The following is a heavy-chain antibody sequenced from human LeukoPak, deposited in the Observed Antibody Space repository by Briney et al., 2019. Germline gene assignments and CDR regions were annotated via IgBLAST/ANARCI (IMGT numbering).Heavy chain of an antibody. CDR1: GFTFSSYS. CDR2: ISSSSYI. CDR3: ARDSYDYVWGSYRYTLFDY. V-gene: IGHV3-21*01. D-gene: IGHD3-16*02. Sequence: GGSPRLSCAASGFTFSSYSMNWVRQAPGKGLEWVSSISSSSYIYYADSVKGRFAISRDNAKNSLYLQMNSLRAEDTAVYYCARDSYDYVWGSYRYTLFDYWGQGTLVTVSS. J-gene: IGHJ4*02.